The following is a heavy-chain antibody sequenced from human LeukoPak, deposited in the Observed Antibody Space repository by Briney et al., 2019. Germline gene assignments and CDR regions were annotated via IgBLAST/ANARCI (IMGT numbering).Heavy chain of an antibody. CDR2: ISAYNGNT. D-gene: IGHD6-19*01. Sequence: ASVNVSCKASGYTLTSYVISWVGQAPGQGLDWMGWISAYNGNTNYAQKLQGRVSMTTDTSTSTAYMELRSLRSDDTAVYYCARVGAVAVAGISDYWGQGTLVTVSS. CDR1: GYTLTSYV. CDR3: ARVGAVAVAGISDY. V-gene: IGHV1-18*01. J-gene: IGHJ4*02.